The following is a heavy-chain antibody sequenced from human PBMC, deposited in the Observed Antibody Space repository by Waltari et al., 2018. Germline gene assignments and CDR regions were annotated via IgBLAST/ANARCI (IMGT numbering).Heavy chain of an antibody. CDR2: IIPIFGTA. J-gene: IGHJ5*02. Sequence: QVQLVQSGAEVKKPGSSVKVSCKASGGTFSSYAISWVRQAPGQGLEWMGGIIPIFGTANYAQKFQGRVTITADESTSTAYMELISLRSEDTAVYYCARDPGKNYYGSGTNANWFDPWGQGTLVTVSS. CDR3: ARDPGKNYYGSGTNANWFDP. D-gene: IGHD3-10*01. V-gene: IGHV1-69*12. CDR1: GGTFSSYA.